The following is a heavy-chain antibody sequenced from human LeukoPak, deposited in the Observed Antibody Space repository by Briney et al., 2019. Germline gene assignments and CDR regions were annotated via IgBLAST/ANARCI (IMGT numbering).Heavy chain of an antibody. J-gene: IGHJ4*02. CDR3: ARDRSSGYPGSFDY. D-gene: IGHD3-22*01. CDR1: GFTFSSYN. V-gene: IGHV3-48*02. Sequence: GGSLRLSCVASGFTFSSYNMNWVRQAPGRGLEWVSYISSSSITTYYADSVKGRFTITRDNAKNSLYLQMDSLGDEDTAVYYCARDRSSGYPGSFDYWGQGSLVTVPS. CDR2: ISSSSITT.